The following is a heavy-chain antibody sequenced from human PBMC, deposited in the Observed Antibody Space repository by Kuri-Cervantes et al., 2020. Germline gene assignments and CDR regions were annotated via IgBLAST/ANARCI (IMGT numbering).Heavy chain of an antibody. J-gene: IGHJ4*02. Sequence: GESLKISCAVSGFTFSDHYMDWIRQAPGKGLEWVSYISSSGSTIYYADSVKGRFTISRDNAKNSLYLQMNSLRAEDTAVYYCARVAAAGTDYWGQGTLVTVSS. CDR1: GFTFSDHY. CDR3: ARVAAAGTDY. V-gene: IGHV3-11*04. D-gene: IGHD6-13*01. CDR2: ISSSGSTI.